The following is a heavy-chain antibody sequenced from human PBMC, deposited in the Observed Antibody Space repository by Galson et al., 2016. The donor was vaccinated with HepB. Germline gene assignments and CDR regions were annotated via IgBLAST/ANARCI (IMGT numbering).Heavy chain of an antibody. V-gene: IGHV3-15*01. J-gene: IGHJ4*02. CDR3: ATDIDIRAAGTLFDY. CDR2: IKTRRFGGTT. Sequence: SLRLSCAASGFTFSDAWMSWVRQALGKGLEWVGRIKTRRFGGTTEYSSPVRGRFTISRDDSTNTLFLQMNSLKTEDTAIYYCATDIDIRAAGTLFDYWGQGTLVTVSS. CDR1: GFTFSDAW. D-gene: IGHD3-16*02.